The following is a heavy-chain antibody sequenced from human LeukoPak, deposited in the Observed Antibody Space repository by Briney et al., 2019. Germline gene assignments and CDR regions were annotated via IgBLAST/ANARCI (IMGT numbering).Heavy chain of an antibody. CDR3: AGGTQQWLVFDY. J-gene: IGHJ4*02. V-gene: IGHV4-34*01. CDR1: GGSFSGYY. D-gene: IGHD6-19*01. CDR2: INHSGST. Sequence: SETLSLTCAVYGGSFSGYYWSWIRQPPGKGLEWIGEINHSGSTNYNPSLKSRVTISVDTSKNQFSLKLSSVTAADTAVYYCAGGTQQWLVFDYWGQGTLVTVSS.